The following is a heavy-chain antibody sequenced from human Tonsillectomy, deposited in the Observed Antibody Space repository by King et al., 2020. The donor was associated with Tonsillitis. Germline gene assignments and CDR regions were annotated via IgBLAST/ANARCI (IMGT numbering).Heavy chain of an antibody. Sequence: QLVQSGAEVKKPGASVKVSCKASGYTFTSYDINWVRQATGQGLEWMGWMNPNSGNTGYAQKFQGGVTMTRNTSISTAYMELSSLRSEDTAVYYCARGSRYCSGGSCYPLDYWGQGTLVTVSS. V-gene: IGHV1-8*01. CDR3: ARGSRYCSGGSCYPLDY. CDR1: GYTFTSYD. CDR2: MNPNSGNT. J-gene: IGHJ4*02. D-gene: IGHD2-15*01.